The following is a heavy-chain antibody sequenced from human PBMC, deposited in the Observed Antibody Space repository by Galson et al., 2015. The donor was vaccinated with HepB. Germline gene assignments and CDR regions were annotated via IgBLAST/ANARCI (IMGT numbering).Heavy chain of an antibody. Sequence: SLRLSCAASGFTFDDYAMHWVRQAPGKGLEWVSGISWNSGSIGYADSVKGRFTISRDNAKNSLYLQMNSLRAEDTALYYCALPRQADGMDVWGQGTTVTVSS. CDR3: ALPRQADGMDV. CDR2: ISWNSGSI. CDR1: GFTFDDYA. V-gene: IGHV3-9*01. J-gene: IGHJ6*02.